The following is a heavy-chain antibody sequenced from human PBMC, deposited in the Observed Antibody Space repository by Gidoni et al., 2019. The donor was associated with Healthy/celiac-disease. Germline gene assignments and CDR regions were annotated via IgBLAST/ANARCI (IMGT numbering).Heavy chain of an antibody. V-gene: IGHV4-39*01. J-gene: IGHJ6*02. CDR3: ATLGAKNYYYYGMDV. D-gene: IGHD1-26*01. Sequence: QLQLQESGPGLVKPSETLSLPCTVSGCSISSSSYYWGWIRQPPGKGLELIGSIYYSGSTYYNPSLKSRVTISVDTSKNQFSLKLSSVTAADTAVYYCATLGAKNYYYYGMDVWGQGTTVTVSS. CDR2: IYYSGST. CDR1: GCSISSSSYY.